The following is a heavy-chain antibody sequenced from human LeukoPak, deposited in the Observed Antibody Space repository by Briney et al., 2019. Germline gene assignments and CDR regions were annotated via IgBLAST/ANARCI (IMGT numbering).Heavy chain of an antibody. CDR3: ARGGAIVVVPAASNKPDY. V-gene: IGHV1-46*01. D-gene: IGHD2-2*01. J-gene: IGHJ4*02. CDR1: GYTFTSYY. Sequence: GASVKFSCKASGYTFTSYYMHWVRQAPGQGLEWIGIINPSGGSTSYAQKFQGRVTMTRDTSTSTVYMELSSLRSEDTAVYYCARGGAIVVVPAASNKPDYWGQGTLVTVSS. CDR2: INPSGGST.